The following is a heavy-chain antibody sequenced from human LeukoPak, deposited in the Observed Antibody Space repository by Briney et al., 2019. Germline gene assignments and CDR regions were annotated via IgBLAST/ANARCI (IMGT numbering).Heavy chain of an antibody. CDR2: ITSDGGST. D-gene: IGHD3-16*01. J-gene: IGHJ4*02. Sequence: GGSLRLSCAASGFTLRSYSMYWVPQAPKRGLEYVSAITSDGGSTYYANSVTGRFTISRDNSENTLFLQMGSLTAEDMAVYFCARSLGGYADYWGQGTLVTVTS. CDR3: ARSLGGYADY. V-gene: IGHV3-64*01. CDR1: GFTLRSYS.